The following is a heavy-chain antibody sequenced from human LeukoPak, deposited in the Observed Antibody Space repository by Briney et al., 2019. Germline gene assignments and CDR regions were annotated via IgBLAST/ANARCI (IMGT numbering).Heavy chain of an antibody. V-gene: IGHV4-59*01. CDR3: ARDPLGRTIAAADDEADWYFDL. D-gene: IGHD6-13*01. CDR1: GGSISSYY. CDR2: IYYSGST. J-gene: IGHJ2*01. Sequence: SETLSLTCTVSGGSISSYYWSWIRQPPGKGLEWIGYIYYSGSTNYNPSLKSRVTISVDTSKNQFSLKLSSVTAADTAVYYCARDPLGRTIAAADDEADWYFDLWGRGTLVTVSS.